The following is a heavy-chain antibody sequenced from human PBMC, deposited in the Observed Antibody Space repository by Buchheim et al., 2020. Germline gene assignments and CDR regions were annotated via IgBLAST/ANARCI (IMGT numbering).Heavy chain of an antibody. J-gene: IGHJ5*02. Sequence: QVQLVESGGGVVQPGRSLRLSCAASGFTFSSYGMHWVRQAPGKGLEWVAFIRYDGSNKYYADSVKGRFTISRDNSKNTLYLQMNSLRAEDTAVDYCAKDAYSGYDGGRGWFDPWGQGTL. CDR2: IRYDGSNK. CDR1: GFTFSSYG. V-gene: IGHV3-30*02. D-gene: IGHD5-12*01. CDR3: AKDAYSGYDGGRGWFDP.